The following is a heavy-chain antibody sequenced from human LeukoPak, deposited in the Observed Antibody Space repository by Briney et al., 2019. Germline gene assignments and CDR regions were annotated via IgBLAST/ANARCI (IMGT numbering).Heavy chain of an antibody. CDR2: ISAYNGNT. D-gene: IGHD6-13*01. J-gene: IGHJ5*02. CDR1: GYTFTSYG. CDR3: ARDNIPVAGTGLSWFDP. V-gene: IGHV1-18*01. Sequence: ASVKVSCKASGYTFTSYGISWVRQAPGQGLEWMGWISAYNGNTNYAQKLQGRVTMTRNTSISTAYMELSSLRSEDTAVYYCARDNIPVAGTGLSWFDPWGQGTLVTVSS.